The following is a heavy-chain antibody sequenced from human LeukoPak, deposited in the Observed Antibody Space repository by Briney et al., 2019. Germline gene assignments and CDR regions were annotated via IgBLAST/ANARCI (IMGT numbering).Heavy chain of an antibody. V-gene: IGHV4-59*08. D-gene: IGHD6-13*01. J-gene: IGHJ4*02. Sequence: PSETLSLTCTVSGGSISSYSWNWIRQPPGKGLEWIGHIHYSGSTYYNPSLKSRVTISVDTSKNQFSLKLSSVTAADTAVYYCARHVRSVSGAAGTRVTGNYFDYWGQGTLVTVSS. CDR3: ARHVRSVSGAAGTRVTGNYFDY. CDR1: GGSISSYS. CDR2: IHYSGST.